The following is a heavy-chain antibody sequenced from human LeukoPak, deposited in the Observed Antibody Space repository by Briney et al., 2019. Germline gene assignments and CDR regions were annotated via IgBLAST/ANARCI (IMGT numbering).Heavy chain of an antibody. CDR1: GFTFSSYS. D-gene: IGHD6-19*01. CDR2: ISSSSSTI. V-gene: IGHV3-48*04. CDR3: ARALYNRGWYPDYFDS. Sequence: GGSLRLSCAASGFTFSSYSMNWVHQAPGKGLEWVSYISSSSSTIYYADSVKGRFTISRDNAKNSLYLQMNSLRAEDTAIYYCARALYNRGWYPDYFDSWGQGTLVTVSA. J-gene: IGHJ4*02.